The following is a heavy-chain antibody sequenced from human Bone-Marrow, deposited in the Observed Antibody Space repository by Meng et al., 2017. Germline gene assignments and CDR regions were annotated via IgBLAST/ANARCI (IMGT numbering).Heavy chain of an antibody. Sequence: QLQLQESGSGLVKPSQTLSLTCAVSGGSISSGGYYWSWIRQHPGKGLEWIGNIYYSGSAYYNPSLKSRVTISVDTSKNHFSLKLSSVTAADTAVYYCARGPSGSYYPSFDYWGQGTLVTVSS. CDR1: GGSISSGGYY. CDR2: IYYSGSA. D-gene: IGHD1-26*01. V-gene: IGHV4-31*11. CDR3: ARGPSGSYYPSFDY. J-gene: IGHJ4*02.